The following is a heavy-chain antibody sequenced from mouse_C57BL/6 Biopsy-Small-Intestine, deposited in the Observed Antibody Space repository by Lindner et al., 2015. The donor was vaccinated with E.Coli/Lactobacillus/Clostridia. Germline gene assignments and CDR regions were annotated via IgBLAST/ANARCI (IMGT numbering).Heavy chain of an antibody. Sequence: VQLQESGAELVRPGASVKLSCTASGFNIKDDYIHWVKQRPDQGLEWIGWIDPANGDAKYASKFLGEATITADTYSNTAYLQLSSLTSEDTAVYYCTTSQATSDYWGQGTALTVSS. V-gene: IGHV14-4*01. CDR2: IDPANGDA. CDR3: TTSQATSDY. CDR1: GFNIKDDY. J-gene: IGHJ2*01. D-gene: IGHD3-2*02.